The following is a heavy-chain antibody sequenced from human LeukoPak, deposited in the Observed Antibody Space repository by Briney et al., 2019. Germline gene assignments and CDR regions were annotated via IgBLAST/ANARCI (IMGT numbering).Heavy chain of an antibody. Sequence: PGGSLRLSCAASGFTFSTYWMTWVRQAPGKGLEWVANMKGDGSEIHYVDSVKGRFTISRDNAKNSLYLQMNYLRAEDTAVYYCAKRDADAFDIWGQGTMVTVSS. CDR1: GFTFSTYW. V-gene: IGHV3-7*01. J-gene: IGHJ3*02. CDR3: AKRDADAFDI. CDR2: MKGDGSEI.